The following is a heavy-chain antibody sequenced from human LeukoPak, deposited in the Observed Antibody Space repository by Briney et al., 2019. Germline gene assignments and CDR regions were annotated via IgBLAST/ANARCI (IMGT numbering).Heavy chain of an antibody. D-gene: IGHD6-19*01. CDR3: ATKQWLAPPPDS. CDR2: INTDGTVT. V-gene: IGHV3-74*01. Sequence: GGSLRLSCAPSGFTFNKYWKLWLRQAPGKKLESVSRINTDGTVTTYADSVKGRFTVSRDNADNTMFLQMNSVRDEDTAVYYCATKQWLAPPPDSWGQGTPVTVSS. CDR1: GFTFNKYW. J-gene: IGHJ4*02.